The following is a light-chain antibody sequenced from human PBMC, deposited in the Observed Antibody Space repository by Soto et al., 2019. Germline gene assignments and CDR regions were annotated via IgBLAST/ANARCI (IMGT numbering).Light chain of an antibody. Sequence: QAVVTQEPSFSVSPGGTVTLTCGLSSGSVSTSYYPGWYQQTPGQAPRTLIYSTNTRSSGVPDRFSGSILGNKAALTITGAQADDESDYYSVLYMGSGISVFGGGTKLTVL. CDR3: VLYMGSGISV. CDR2: STN. CDR1: SGSVSTSYY. V-gene: IGLV8-61*01. J-gene: IGLJ2*01.